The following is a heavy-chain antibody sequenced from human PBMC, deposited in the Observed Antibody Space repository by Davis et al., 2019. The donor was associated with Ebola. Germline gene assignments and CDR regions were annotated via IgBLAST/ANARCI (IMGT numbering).Heavy chain of an antibody. D-gene: IGHD3-10*01. Sequence: GESLKISCAASGFTFSSYAMSWVRQAPGKGLEWVPYISDSGRTKYYADSVKGRFIISRDNAENSLYLQMNSLRAEDTAVYYCARGDQADWDFGILNFDTWGQGTLVTVSS. V-gene: IGHV3-48*03. J-gene: IGHJ4*02. CDR2: ISDSGRTK. CDR3: ARGDQADWDFGILNFDT. CDR1: GFTFSSYA.